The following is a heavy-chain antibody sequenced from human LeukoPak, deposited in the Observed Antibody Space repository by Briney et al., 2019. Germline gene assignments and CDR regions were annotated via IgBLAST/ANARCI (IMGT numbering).Heavy chain of an antibody. CDR2: IYYSGRT. V-gene: IGHV4-30-4*01. Sequence: SETLSLTCTVSGGSISSGDYYWSWIRQPPGKGLEWIGFIYYSGRTHYNPSLKSRVTISIDTSKNKFSLKLSSVTAADKSVYYCARRGGAYPNWLDPWGQGTLVTVSS. D-gene: IGHD3-10*01. CDR1: GGSISSGDYY. CDR3: ARRGGAYPNWLDP. J-gene: IGHJ5*02.